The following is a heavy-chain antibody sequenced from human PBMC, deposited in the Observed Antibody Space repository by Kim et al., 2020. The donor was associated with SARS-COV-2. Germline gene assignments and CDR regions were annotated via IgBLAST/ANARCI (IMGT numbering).Heavy chain of an antibody. Sequence: SETLSLTCTVSGGSISSYYWSWIRQPPGKGLEWIGDIYYSGSTNYNPSLKSRVTISVDTSKNQFSLKLSSLTAADTVVYYCAREEQLQDAFDICGQGRMV. J-gene: IGHJ3*02. CDR3: AREEQLQDAFDI. V-gene: IGHV4-59*01. D-gene: IGHD6-19*01. CDR1: GGSISSYY. CDR2: IYYSGST.